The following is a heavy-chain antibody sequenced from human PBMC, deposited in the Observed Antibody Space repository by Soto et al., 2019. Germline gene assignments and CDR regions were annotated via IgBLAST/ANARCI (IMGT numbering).Heavy chain of an antibody. V-gene: IGHV1-69*13. D-gene: IGHD6-13*01. CDR1: RGTFSSCS. J-gene: IGHJ4*02. CDR2: IIPIFGTA. Sequence: GTSVKVSCTDSRGTFSSCSISWVRQSPGKGPEWMGGIIPIFGTANYAQKFQGRVTITADESTSTAYMELSSLRSEDTAVYYCARGHPGIAAADSFGYGGQGTLVTVSS. CDR3: ARGHPGIAAADSFGY.